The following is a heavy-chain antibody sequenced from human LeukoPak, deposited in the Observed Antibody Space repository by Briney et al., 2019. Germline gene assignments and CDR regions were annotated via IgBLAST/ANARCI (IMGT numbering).Heavy chain of an antibody. V-gene: IGHV4-34*01. D-gene: IGHD3-22*01. CDR2: INHSGST. Sequence: PSETLSLTCAVYGGSFSGYYWSWIRQPPGKGLEWIGEINHSGSTNYNPSLKSRVTISVDTSKNQFSLKLSSVTAADTAAYYCARATYYDSSGYYRRYYYGMDVWGQGTTVTVSS. J-gene: IGHJ6*02. CDR3: ARATYYDSSGYYRRYYYGMDV. CDR1: GGSFSGYY.